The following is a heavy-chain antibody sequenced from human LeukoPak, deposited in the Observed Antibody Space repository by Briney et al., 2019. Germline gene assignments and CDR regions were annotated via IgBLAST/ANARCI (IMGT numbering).Heavy chain of an antibody. CDR3: ARTIRPRGYSSGWYGWFDP. CDR1: GGSISSYY. CDR2: IYYSGST. V-gene: IGHV4-59*01. D-gene: IGHD6-19*01. Sequence: PSETLSLTCTVSGGSISSYYWSWIRQPPGKGLEWIGYIYYSGSTNYNPSLKGRVTISVDTSKNQFSLKLSSVTAADTAVYYCARTIRPRGYSSGWYGWFDPWGQGTLVTVSS. J-gene: IGHJ5*02.